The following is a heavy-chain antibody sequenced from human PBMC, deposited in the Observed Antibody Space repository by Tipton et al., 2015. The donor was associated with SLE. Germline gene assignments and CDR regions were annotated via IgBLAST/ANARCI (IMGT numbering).Heavy chain of an antibody. V-gene: IGHV4-34*01. CDR3: ARAGSWSVDY. CDR2: IYHSGST. CDR1: GGSFSGYY. D-gene: IGHD6-13*01. J-gene: IGHJ4*02. Sequence: TLSLTCAVYGGSFSGYYWSWIRQPPGKGLEWIGYIYHSGSTYYNPSLKSRVTISLDTSKNQFSLKLSAVTAADTAVYYCARAGSWSVDYWGQGTLVTVSS.